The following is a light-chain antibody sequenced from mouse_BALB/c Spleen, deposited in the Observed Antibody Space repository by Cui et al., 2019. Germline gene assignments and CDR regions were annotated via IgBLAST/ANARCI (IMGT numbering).Light chain of an antibody. Sequence: IQMTQSPASLSASVGETVTITCRASGNINNYLAWYQQKQGKSPQLLVYNAKTLADGVPSRFSVSGSGTQYSLKVNSLQPEDFGSYYCQHFWSTPLTFGAGTKLELK. J-gene: IGKJ5*01. CDR1: GNINNY. V-gene: IGKV12-41*01. CDR2: NAK. CDR3: QHFWSTPLT.